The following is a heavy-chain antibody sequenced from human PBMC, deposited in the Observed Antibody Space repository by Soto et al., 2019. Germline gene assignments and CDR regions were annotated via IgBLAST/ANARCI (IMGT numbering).Heavy chain of an antibody. J-gene: IGHJ5*02. Sequence: SETLSLTCTVSGGSISRSTYYWGWIRQPPGKGLEWIGSIYYSGSTYYRPSLKSRVTISVDTSKNQFSLKLSSVTAADTAVYYCARGLTLGYCSGTSCYNWLDPWGQGTLVTVSS. CDR3: ARGLTLGYCSGTSCYNWLDP. CDR1: GGSISRSTYY. D-gene: IGHD2-2*01. V-gene: IGHV4-39*01. CDR2: IYYSGST.